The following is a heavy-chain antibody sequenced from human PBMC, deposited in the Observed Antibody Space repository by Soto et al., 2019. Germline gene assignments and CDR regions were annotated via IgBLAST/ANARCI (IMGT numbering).Heavy chain of an antibody. CDR1: GYTFTSYA. Sequence: ASVKVSCKASGYTFTSYAMHWVRQAPGQRLEWMGWINAGNGNTKYSQKLQGRVTITRDTSASTAYMELSSLRSEDTAVYYFARGWYTYYYGSGSTNYYYYYGMDVWGQGTTVTVSS. CDR3: ARGWYTYYYGSGSTNYYYYYGMDV. CDR2: INAGNGNT. D-gene: IGHD3-10*01. J-gene: IGHJ6*02. V-gene: IGHV1-3*01.